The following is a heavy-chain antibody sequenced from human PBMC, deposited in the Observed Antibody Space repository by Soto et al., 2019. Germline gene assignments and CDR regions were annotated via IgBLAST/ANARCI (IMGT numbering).Heavy chain of an antibody. CDR1: GFTFRSFV. D-gene: IGHD3-16*01. CDR2: TSYDGTNK. Sequence: QVQLVESGGGVVQPGTSLRLSCVGSGFTFRSFVIHWIRQSPGRGLEWVARTSYDGTNKYFGDSVKGSFTISRDNSMNTVDLQMDSLRLEDTAFYYCARWGTTGGLDVWGQGTLVSVSS. V-gene: IGHV3-30*19. CDR3: ARWGTTGGLDV. J-gene: IGHJ4*02.